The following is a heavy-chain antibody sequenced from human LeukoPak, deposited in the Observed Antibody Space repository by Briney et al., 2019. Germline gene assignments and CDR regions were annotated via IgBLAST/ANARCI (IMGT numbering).Heavy chain of an antibody. CDR1: GGSLSGYY. J-gene: IGHJ3*02. V-gene: IGHV4-34*01. D-gene: IGHD6-13*01. Sequence: PSETLSLTCAVNGGSLSGYYWTCIRQPPGKGPEWIGEINHSGSTNYNPSLKRRVTISVDTSKNQFSLKLSSVTAADTAVYFCSTSYRSSLYEAFNIWGQGTMVTVSS. CDR2: INHSGST. CDR3: STSYRSSLYEAFNI.